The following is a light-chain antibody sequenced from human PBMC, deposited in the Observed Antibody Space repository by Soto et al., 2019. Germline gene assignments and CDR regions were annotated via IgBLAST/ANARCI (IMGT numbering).Light chain of an antibody. CDR3: QQYGGSPIT. J-gene: IGKJ5*01. CDR1: QSVSRR. CDR2: GAS. V-gene: IGKV3-20*01. Sequence: EIVLTQSPGTLSVSPGGRATLSCRASQSVSRRLAWYQQRPGQSPRLLISGASMRASGVPVRFIGSGSGTDFTLTITRLEPEDFAVYYCQQYGGSPITFGLGTRLEI.